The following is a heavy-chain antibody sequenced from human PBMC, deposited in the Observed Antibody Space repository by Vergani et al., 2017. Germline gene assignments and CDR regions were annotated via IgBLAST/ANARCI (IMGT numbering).Heavy chain of an antibody. D-gene: IGHD5-24*01. CDR3: ATVGLGMAHNPDY. J-gene: IGHJ4*02. V-gene: IGHV3-30*03. CDR2: ISKDGTHD. CDR1: GFGTKNFA. Sequence: QVSLVEPGGGVVQPGRSLTLTCSASGFGTKNFAMHWVRQAPGKGLEWVATISKDGTHDYYEPSVRGRFAVSRDNFKNTLYLQMNSLRAEDTAVYYCATVGLGMAHNPDYWGQGTLVTVSS.